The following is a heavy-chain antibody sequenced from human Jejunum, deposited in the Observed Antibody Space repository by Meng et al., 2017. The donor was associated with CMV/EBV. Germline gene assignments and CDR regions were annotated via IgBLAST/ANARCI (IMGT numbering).Heavy chain of an antibody. CDR2: IYYSGIA. D-gene: IGHD3-10*01. J-gene: IGHJ5*02. V-gene: IGHV4-39*07. CDR3: ARDLGYYYGSGSYYNWFDP. Sequence: STSYWGWIRQPPGKGLEWIGSIYYSGIAYYNPSLKSRVTISIDTSKNQFSLRLTSVTAADTAVYYCARDLGYYYGSGSYYNWFDPWGQGTVVTVSS. CDR1: STSY.